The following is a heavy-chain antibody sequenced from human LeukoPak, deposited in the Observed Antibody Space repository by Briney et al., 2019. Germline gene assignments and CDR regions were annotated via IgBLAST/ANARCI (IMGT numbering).Heavy chain of an antibody. J-gene: IGHJ6*03. CDR2: IYYSGRT. V-gene: IGHV4-31*03. CDR3: ARGWGRVPYYYYYMDV. CDR1: GGSISSGGYY. Sequence: SQTLSLTCTVSGGSISSGGYYCSWIRQHPGKGLEWIGYIYYSGRTYYNPSLKSRVTISVDTSKNQFSLKLSSVTAADTAVYYCARGWGRVPYYYYYMDVWGKGTTVTVSS. D-gene: IGHD3-16*01.